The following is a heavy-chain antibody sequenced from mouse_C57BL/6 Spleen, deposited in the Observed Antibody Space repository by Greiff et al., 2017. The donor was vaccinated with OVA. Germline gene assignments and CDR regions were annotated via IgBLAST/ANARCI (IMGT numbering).Heavy chain of an antibody. CDR3: ARKEDYDYFDD. V-gene: IGHV1-54*01. J-gene: IGHJ2*01. Sequence: QVQLQQSGAELVRPGTSVKVSCKASGYAFTNYLIEWVKQRPGQGLEWIGVINPGSGGTNYNEKFKGKATLTADKSSSTAYMQLSSLTSEDSAVYFCARKEDYDYFDDWGQGTTLTVSS. CDR2: INPGSGGT. D-gene: IGHD2-4*01. CDR1: GYAFTNYL.